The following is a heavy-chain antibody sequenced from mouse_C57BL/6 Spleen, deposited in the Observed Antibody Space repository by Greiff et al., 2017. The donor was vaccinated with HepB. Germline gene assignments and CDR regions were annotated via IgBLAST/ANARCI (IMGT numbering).Heavy chain of an antibody. CDR1: GYTFTSYG. Sequence: QVQLQQSGAELARPGASVKLSCKASGYTFTSYGISWVKQRTGQGLEWIGEIYPRSGNTYYNEKFKGKATLTADKSSSTAYMELRSLTSEDSAVYFCARSPFIYYYGSSYEYYFDYWGQGTTLTVSS. CDR3: ARSPFIYYYGSSYEYYFDY. V-gene: IGHV1-81*01. D-gene: IGHD1-1*01. J-gene: IGHJ2*01. CDR2: IYPRSGNT.